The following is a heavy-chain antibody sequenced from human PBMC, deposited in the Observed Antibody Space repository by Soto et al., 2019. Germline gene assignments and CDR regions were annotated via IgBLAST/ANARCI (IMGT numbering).Heavy chain of an antibody. CDR3: TKDVTGDVGADY. CDR2: VKTTGEDT. D-gene: IGHD2-21*02. Sequence: EVQLVESGGALVQPGGSLALSCAASGFAFFSHVMSWVRQAPGKWLEWASTVKTTGEDTFYAGPVKGRFTASRDDSKSTWFLHMYSLSVEDTATYYCTKDVTGDVGADYWGQGTPVTVSS. CDR1: GFAFFSHV. J-gene: IGHJ4*02. V-gene: IGHV3-23*04.